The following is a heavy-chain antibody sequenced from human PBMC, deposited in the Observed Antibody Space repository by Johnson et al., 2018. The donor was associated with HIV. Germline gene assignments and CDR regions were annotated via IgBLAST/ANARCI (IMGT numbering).Heavy chain of an antibody. CDR2: ISYDGSNK. Sequence: QVQLVESGEGVVQPGRSLRLSCAASGFTFSSYAMHWVRQAPGKGLEGVAAISYDGSNKYYADSVKGRFTISRDNSKNTLYLQMNSLRPEDTAVYYCVKGDEVVAATSGFDIWGQGIMVIVSS. CDR1: GFTFSSYA. V-gene: IGHV3-30*04. J-gene: IGHJ3*02. CDR3: VKGDEVVAATSGFDI. D-gene: IGHD2-15*01.